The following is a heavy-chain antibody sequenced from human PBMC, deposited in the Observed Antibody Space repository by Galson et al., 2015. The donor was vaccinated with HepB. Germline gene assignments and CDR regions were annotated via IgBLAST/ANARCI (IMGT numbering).Heavy chain of an antibody. CDR3: ARCPYSSSYPYYYYYMDV. CDR2: IYPGDSDT. CDR1: GYSFTSYW. Sequence: QSGAEVKKPGESLKISCKGSGYSFTSYWIGWVRQMPGKGLEWMGIIYPGDSDTRYSPSFQGQVTISADKSISTAYLQWSSLKASDTAMYYCARCPYSSSYPYYYYYMDVWGKGTTVTVSS. J-gene: IGHJ6*03. V-gene: IGHV5-51*03. D-gene: IGHD6-6*01.